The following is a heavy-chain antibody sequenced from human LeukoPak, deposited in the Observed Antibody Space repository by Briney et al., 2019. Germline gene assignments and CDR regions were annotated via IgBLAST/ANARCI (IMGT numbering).Heavy chain of an antibody. D-gene: IGHD4-11*01. V-gene: IGHV3-30*02. CDR2: IRYDGSNK. J-gene: IGHJ5*02. CDR1: GFTFSSYD. Sequence: PGGSLRLSCAASGFTFSSYDMHWVRQAPGKGLEWVAFIRYDGSNKYYADSVKGRFTISGDNSKNTLYLQMNSLRAEDTAVYYCAKEAEGGPLYSPWNWFDPWGQGTLVTVSS. CDR3: AKEAEGGPLYSPWNWFDP.